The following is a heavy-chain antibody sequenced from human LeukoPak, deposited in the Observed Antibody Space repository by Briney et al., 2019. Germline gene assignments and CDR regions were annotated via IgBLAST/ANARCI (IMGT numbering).Heavy chain of an antibody. CDR3: AKGPRPGSSGYPNLDH. D-gene: IGHD3-22*01. Sequence: PGGSLRLSCAASGFTVSSNYMNWVRQAPGKGLEWVSLIYSGSTTNYADSVKGRFTISRDNSKNTLYLQINSLRVEDTAVYYCAKGPRPGSSGYPNLDHWGQGTLVTVSS. CDR2: IYSGSTT. J-gene: IGHJ4*02. CDR1: GFTVSSNY. V-gene: IGHV3-53*01.